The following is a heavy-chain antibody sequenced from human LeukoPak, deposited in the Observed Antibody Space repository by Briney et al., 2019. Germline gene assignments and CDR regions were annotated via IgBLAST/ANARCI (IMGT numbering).Heavy chain of an antibody. CDR1: GFTFDDYA. D-gene: IGHD1-26*01. CDR3: AKGAWGALDY. V-gene: IGHV3-9*01. J-gene: IGHJ4*02. Sequence: PGGSLRLSCAASGFTFDDYAMHGVRKAPGKALEWVSGISWNSGSIGYADAVKGRFTISRDNAKNSLYLQMNSLRAEDTALYYCAKGAWGALDYWGQGTLVTVSS. CDR2: ISWNSGSI.